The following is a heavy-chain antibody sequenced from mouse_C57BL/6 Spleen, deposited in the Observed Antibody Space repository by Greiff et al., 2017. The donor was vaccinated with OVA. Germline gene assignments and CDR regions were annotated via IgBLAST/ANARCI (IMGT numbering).Heavy chain of an antibody. V-gene: IGHV3-6*01. CDR2: ISYDGSN. CDR3: ARDYH. Sequence: DVQLQEPGPGLVKPSQSLSLTCSVTGYSITSGYYWNWIRQFPGNKLEWMGYISYDGSNNYNPSLKNRISITRDTSKNQFFLKLNSVTTEDTATYYCARDYHWGQGTLVTVSA. CDR1: GYSITSGYY. J-gene: IGHJ3*01.